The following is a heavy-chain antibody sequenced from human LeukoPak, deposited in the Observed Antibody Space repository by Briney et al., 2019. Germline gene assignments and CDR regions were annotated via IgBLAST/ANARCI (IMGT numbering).Heavy chain of an antibody. D-gene: IGHD2-21*01. Sequence: SETLSLTCSVSGGSISSSSNYWGWIRQPPGKGLEWIWCVYYSGSTYYNPSLKSRVTISVDTSKNQFSLKLSSVTAADTAVYYCARWVWTGAFDIWGQGTMVTVSS. CDR3: ARWVWTGAFDI. V-gene: IGHV4-39*01. CDR2: VYYSGST. CDR1: GGSISSSSNY. J-gene: IGHJ3*02.